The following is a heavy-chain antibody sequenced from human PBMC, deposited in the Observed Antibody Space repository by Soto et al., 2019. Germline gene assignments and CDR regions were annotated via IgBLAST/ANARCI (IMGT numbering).Heavy chain of an antibody. V-gene: IGHV3-9*01. J-gene: IGHJ6*03. CDR1: GFTFDDYA. D-gene: IGHD5-12*01. CDR2: ISWNSGSI. Sequence: PGGSLRLSCAACGFTFDDYAMHWVRQAPGKGLEWVSGISWNSGSIGYADSVKGRFTISRDNAKNSLYLQMNSLRAEDTALYYCAKVASGYAVDYYYMDVWGKGTTVTVSS. CDR3: AKVASGYAVDYYYMDV.